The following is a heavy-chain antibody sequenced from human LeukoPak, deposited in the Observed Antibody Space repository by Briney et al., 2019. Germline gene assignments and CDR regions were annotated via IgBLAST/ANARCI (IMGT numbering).Heavy chain of an antibody. Sequence: GGSLRLSCAAYGFTFSSYGMHWVRQAPGQGLEWMGIINPSGGGTSYAQKFQGRLTMTRDTSTTTVYMELSSLRSEDTAMYYCAREIGPRQLHLWGSAFDYWGQGTLVTVSS. J-gene: IGHJ4*02. CDR1: GFTFSSYG. D-gene: IGHD5-18*01. CDR3: AREIGPRQLHLWGSAFDY. V-gene: IGHV1-46*01. CDR2: INPSGGGT.